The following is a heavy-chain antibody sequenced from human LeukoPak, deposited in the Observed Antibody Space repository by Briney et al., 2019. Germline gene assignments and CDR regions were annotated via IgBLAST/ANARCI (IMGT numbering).Heavy chain of an antibody. CDR1: GYTFTGHY. J-gene: IGHJ4*02. V-gene: IGHV1-2*02. CDR3: AMVVVITPFVVY. CDR2: IDPNSGGT. Sequence: ASVTVSCEASGYTFTGHYMHWVRQAPGQGLEWMGWIDPNSGGTNSAQKFQGRVTMTRDTSTSTVYMELSSLRSEDTAVYYCAMVVVITPFVVYWGQGTLVTVSS. D-gene: IGHD3-22*01.